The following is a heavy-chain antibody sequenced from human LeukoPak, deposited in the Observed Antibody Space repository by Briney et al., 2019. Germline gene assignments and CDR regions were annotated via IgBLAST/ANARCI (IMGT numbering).Heavy chain of an antibody. CDR2: ISSSSSYT. J-gene: IGHJ4*02. CDR1: GFTFSDYY. CDR3: ASIVTRATAIHFDY. Sequence: GRSLRLSCAAAGFTFSDYYMSWIRQAPGKGLEWVSYISSSSSYTNYADSVKGRFTISRDNAKNSLYLQMNSLRAEDTAVYYCASIVTRATAIHFDYWGQGTLVTVSS. V-gene: IGHV3-11*06. D-gene: IGHD5-18*01.